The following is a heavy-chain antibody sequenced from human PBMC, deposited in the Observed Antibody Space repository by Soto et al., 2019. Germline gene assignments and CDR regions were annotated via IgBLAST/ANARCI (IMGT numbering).Heavy chain of an antibody. CDR1: GGSISPYY. J-gene: IGHJ4*02. CDR3: ARGRSYCGGDCYSDYFDY. D-gene: IGHD2-21*02. Sequence: QVQLQESGPGLVKPSETLSLTCTVSGGSISPYYWNWIRQPPGKGLEWIGYIYYNGHTDYNPSLKSRVAISLDTSNNQFSLNLSSVTAADTAVYYCARGRSYCGGDCYSDYFDYWGQGNLVTVSS. CDR2: IYYNGHT. V-gene: IGHV4-59*01.